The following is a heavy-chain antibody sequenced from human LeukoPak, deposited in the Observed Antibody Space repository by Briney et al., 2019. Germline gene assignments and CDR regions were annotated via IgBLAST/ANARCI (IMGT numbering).Heavy chain of an antibody. Sequence: GGSLRLSCAASGFTFSSNYMSWVRQAPGKGLEWVSVIYSGGSTYYADSVKGRFTISRDNSKNTLYLQMNSLKTEDTAVYYCTRWRLGGSNTDDGFDYWGQGTLVTVSS. CDR2: IYSGGST. V-gene: IGHV3-53*01. D-gene: IGHD1-1*01. CDR3: TRWRLGGSNTDDGFDY. J-gene: IGHJ4*02. CDR1: GFTFSSNY.